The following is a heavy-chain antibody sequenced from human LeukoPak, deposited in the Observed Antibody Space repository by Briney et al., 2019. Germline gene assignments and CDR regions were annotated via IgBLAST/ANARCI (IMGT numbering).Heavy chain of an antibody. D-gene: IGHD2-21*01. Sequence: GGPLRLSCAVSGITLSNYGMSWVRQVPGKGLEWVAGISGSGGSTNYAASVKGRFTISRDSRKNTLFLQMNSLRAEDTAVYFCAKRAVVIRVILVGFHKEAYYFDSWGQGVLVTVSS. V-gene: IGHV3-23*01. CDR3: AKRAVVIRVILVGFHKEAYYFDS. CDR1: GITLSNYG. CDR2: ISGSGGST. J-gene: IGHJ4*02.